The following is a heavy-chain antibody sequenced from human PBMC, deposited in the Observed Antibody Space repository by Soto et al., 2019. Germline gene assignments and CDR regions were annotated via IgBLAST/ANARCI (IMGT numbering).Heavy chain of an antibody. CDR2: VYYSGST. Sequence: SETLSLTCTVPGGSVSNYYWSWIRQPPGKGLEWIGYVYYSGSTNSNPSLKSRVTISVDTSKNQFSLKLSSVTAADTAVYYCARSDYDILTGYSHFDYWGQGTLVTVSS. CDR1: GGSVSNYY. CDR3: ARSDYDILTGYSHFDY. V-gene: IGHV4-59*02. D-gene: IGHD3-9*01. J-gene: IGHJ4*02.